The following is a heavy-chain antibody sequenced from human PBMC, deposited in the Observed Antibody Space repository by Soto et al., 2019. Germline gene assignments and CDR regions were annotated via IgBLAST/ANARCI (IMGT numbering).Heavy chain of an antibody. CDR2: IFWDDDK. V-gene: IGHV2-5*02. D-gene: IGHD2-21*01. J-gene: IGHJ4*02. Sequence: SGPTLVNPTQTLTLTCTFSGFSLSTSGAGVGWIRQPPGEALEWLALIFWDDDKRYSASLTSRLTITKDSSKNQLVLKMTNRNLGDTANFSCPHRRLPRGVCYSSGGQGTLVPFSS. CDR3: PHRRLPRGVCYSS. CDR1: GFSLSTSGAG.